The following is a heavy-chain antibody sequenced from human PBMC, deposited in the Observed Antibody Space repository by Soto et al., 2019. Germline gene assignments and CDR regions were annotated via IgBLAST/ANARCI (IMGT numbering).Heavy chain of an antibody. Sequence: SETLSLTCAVYGGSFSGYYWSWIRQPPGKGLEWIGEINHSGSTNYNPSLKSRVTISVGTSKNQFSLKLSSVTAADTAVYYCARGSNYDFWSGYYAEYLQHWGQGTLVT. CDR2: INHSGST. V-gene: IGHV4-34*01. D-gene: IGHD3-3*01. CDR3: ARGSNYDFWSGYYAEYLQH. J-gene: IGHJ1*01. CDR1: GGSFSGYY.